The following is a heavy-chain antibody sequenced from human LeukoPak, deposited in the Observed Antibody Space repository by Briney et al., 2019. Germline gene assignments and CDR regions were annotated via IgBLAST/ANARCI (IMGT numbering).Heavy chain of an antibody. CDR2: INHSGST. V-gene: IGHV4-34*01. CDR1: GGSFSGYY. Sequence: SETLSLTCAVYGGSFSGYYWSWIRQPPGKGLEWIGEINHSGSTNYNPSLKSRVTISVDTSKNQFSLKLSSVTAADTAVYYCARGQRYYHYWGQGTLVTVSS. CDR3: ARGQRYYHY. D-gene: IGHD2/OR15-2a*01. J-gene: IGHJ4*02.